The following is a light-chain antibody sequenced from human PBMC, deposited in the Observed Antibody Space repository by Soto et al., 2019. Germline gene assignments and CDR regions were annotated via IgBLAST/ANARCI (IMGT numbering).Light chain of an antibody. CDR1: SSDVGGYNY. Sequence: QPVLTQPRSVSGSPGQSVTISCTGTSSDVGGYNYVSWYQQYPGKAPKFMIYDVTKRPSGVPDRFSGSKSGNTASLTISGLQAEDEADYYCCSYRGSYTWVFGGGTQLTVL. J-gene: IGLJ3*02. CDR2: DVT. V-gene: IGLV2-11*01. CDR3: CSYRGSYTWV.